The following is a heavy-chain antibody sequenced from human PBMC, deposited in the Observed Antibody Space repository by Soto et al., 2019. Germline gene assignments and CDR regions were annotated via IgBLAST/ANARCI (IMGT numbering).Heavy chain of an antibody. Sequence: QVQLVESGGGVVQPGRSLRLSCAASGFTFTSYALHWVRQAPGKGLEWVALISYDGKNKDHADSEKGRFTIPRDNSKKTLYLQMISLRTEDTAVYYCARGGYGGYGMDIWGQGTTVTVSS. D-gene: IGHD2-15*01. CDR1: GFTFTSYA. V-gene: IGHV3-30*04. J-gene: IGHJ6*02. CDR3: ARGGYGGYGMDI. CDR2: ISYDGKNK.